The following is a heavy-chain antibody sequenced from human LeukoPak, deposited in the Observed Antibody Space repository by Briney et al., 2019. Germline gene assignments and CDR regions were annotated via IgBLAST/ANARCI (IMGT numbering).Heavy chain of an antibody. D-gene: IGHD3-10*01. CDR3: AIDLTSGFDY. Sequence: MASETLSLTCTVSGGSISSSSYYWGWIRQPPGKGLEWIGSIYYSGSTYYNPSLKSRVTISVDTSKNQFSLKLSSVTAADTAVYYCAIDLTSGFDYWGQGTLVTVPS. CDR1: GGSISSSSYY. CDR2: IYYSGST. V-gene: IGHV4-39*01. J-gene: IGHJ4*02.